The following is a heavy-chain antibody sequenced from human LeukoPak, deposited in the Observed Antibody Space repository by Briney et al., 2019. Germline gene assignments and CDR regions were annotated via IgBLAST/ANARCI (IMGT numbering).Heavy chain of an antibody. J-gene: IGHJ4*02. V-gene: IGHV3-15*01. CDR2: VKSKPAGETT. D-gene: IGHD2-21*02. Sequence: PGGSLRLACAASGFTFSNAWMNWVRQAPGKGLEWVARVKSKPAGETTTYAAPVKGRFTISRDDSRNTLYLQMNSLKTEDTAVYYCSTCGGDCYFNYWGQGTLVTLSS. CDR3: STCGGDCYFNY. CDR1: GFTFSNAW.